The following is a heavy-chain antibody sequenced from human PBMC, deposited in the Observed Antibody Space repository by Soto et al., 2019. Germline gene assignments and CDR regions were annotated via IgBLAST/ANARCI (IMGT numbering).Heavy chain of an antibody. Sequence: QITLKESGPTLVKPTQTLTLTCTFSGFSLSTSGVGVGWIRQPPGEALEWLALIYWDDDKRYSPSLKSRLTITNDTSRTQVDLTTTNVDPVDTATYYCAHRSFGGGSRIYYNVFDYWGQGTLVTVSS. V-gene: IGHV2-5*02. CDR3: AHRSFGGGSRIYYNVFDY. CDR2: IYWDDDK. CDR1: GFSLSTSGVG. J-gene: IGHJ4*02. D-gene: IGHD3-10*01.